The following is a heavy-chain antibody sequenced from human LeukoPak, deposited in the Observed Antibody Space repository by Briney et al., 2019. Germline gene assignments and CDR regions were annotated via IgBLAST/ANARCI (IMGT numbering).Heavy chain of an antibody. CDR2: INHSGST. CDR1: GGSFSGYY. V-gene: IGHV4-34*01. Sequence: ASETLSLTCAVYGGSFSGYYWSWIRQPPGKGLEWIGEINHSGSTNYNPSLKSRVTISVDTSKNQFSLKLSSVTAADTAVYYCAGYGTIAATETHDAFDIWGQGTMVTVSS. J-gene: IGHJ3*02. CDR3: AGYGTIAATETHDAFDI. D-gene: IGHD6-13*01.